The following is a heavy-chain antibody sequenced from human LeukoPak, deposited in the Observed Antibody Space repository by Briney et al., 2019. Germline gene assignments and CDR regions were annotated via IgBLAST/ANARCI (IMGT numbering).Heavy chain of an antibody. CDR1: GYTFTGYY. CDR2: INPNSGAT. CDR3: ARGNGYDSSGYDNWFDP. D-gene: IGHD3-22*01. J-gene: IGHJ5*02. Sequence: ASVKVSCKASGYTFTGYYMHWVRQAPGQGLEWMGWINPNSGATNYAQKVQGRVTMTRDTTISTDYMELSRLKTDDTAVYYCARGNGYDSSGYDNWFDPWGQGTLVTVSS. V-gene: IGHV1-2*02.